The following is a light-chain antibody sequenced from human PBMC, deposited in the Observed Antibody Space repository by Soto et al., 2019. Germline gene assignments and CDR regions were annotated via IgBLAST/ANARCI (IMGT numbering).Light chain of an antibody. CDR1: SSDVGGYNY. Sequence: QSALTQPASVSGSPGQSITISCTGTSSDVGGYNYVSWYQHHPGKAPKLMIFDVSNRPSGVSKRFSGSKSGNTASLTISGLQPEDEADYYCSSYTTSNTGQVVFGTGTKVTVL. J-gene: IGLJ1*01. CDR2: DVS. V-gene: IGLV2-14*03. CDR3: SSYTTSNTGQVV.